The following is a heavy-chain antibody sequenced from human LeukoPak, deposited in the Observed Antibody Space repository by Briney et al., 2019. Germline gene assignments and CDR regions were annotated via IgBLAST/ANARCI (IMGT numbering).Heavy chain of an antibody. J-gene: IGHJ6*03. Sequence: AETLSLTCTVSGGSLSSYYWSWIRQPAGKGLEWIGHIYNSGSTNYYPSLKSRVTMSVDTSKNQFSLKLSSVTAADTAVYYCARELEVAAAGLYYYYYMDVWVKGTTVTVSS. CDR1: GGSLSSYY. V-gene: IGHV4-4*07. D-gene: IGHD6-13*01. CDR2: IYNSGST. CDR3: ARELEVAAAGLYYYYYMDV.